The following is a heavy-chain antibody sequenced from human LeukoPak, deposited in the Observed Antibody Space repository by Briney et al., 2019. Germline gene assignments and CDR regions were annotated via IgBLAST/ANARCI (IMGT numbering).Heavy chain of an antibody. CDR1: GVSISSNY. J-gene: IGHJ4*02. CDR3: AGYDHTNYLAY. D-gene: IGHD1-14*01. CDR2: TSYSGNT. Sequence: PSETLSLTCTVSGVSISSNYRSWIRQPPGKGLEWIGYTSYSGNTNYNPSLKGRVTMSVDTSKNQLSLSLNSVTAADTAVYYCAGYDHTNYLAYWGQGSLLTVSS. V-gene: IGHV4-59*01.